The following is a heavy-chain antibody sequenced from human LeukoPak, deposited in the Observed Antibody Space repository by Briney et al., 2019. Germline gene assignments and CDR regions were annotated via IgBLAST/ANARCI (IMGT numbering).Heavy chain of an antibody. Sequence: SETLSLTCAVYGGSFSGYYWSWIRQPPGKGLEWIGEINHSGSTNYNPSLKSRVTISVDTSKNQFSLKLSSVTAADTAVYYCARALGRSYCGGDCYSSAFDIWGQGTMVTVSS. CDR3: ARALGRSYCGGDCYSSAFDI. CDR2: INHSGST. J-gene: IGHJ3*02. CDR1: GGSFSGYY. V-gene: IGHV4-34*01. D-gene: IGHD2-21*02.